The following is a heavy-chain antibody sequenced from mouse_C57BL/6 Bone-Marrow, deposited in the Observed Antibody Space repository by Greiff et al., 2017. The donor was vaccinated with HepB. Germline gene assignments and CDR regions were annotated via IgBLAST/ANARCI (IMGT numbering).Heavy chain of an antibody. CDR2: IYPGDGDT. D-gene: IGHD1-1*01. CDR1: GYAFSSSW. CDR3: ARSRRYYYCSSSVSVDY. Sequence: QVQLQQSGPELVKPGASVKISCKASGYAFSSSWMNWVKQRPGKGLEWIGRIYPGDGDTNYNGTFKGKATLTADKYSSTAYMQLRGLTSENSAVYFCARSRRYYYCSSSVSVDYWGQGTTLTVSS. V-gene: IGHV1-82*01. J-gene: IGHJ2*01.